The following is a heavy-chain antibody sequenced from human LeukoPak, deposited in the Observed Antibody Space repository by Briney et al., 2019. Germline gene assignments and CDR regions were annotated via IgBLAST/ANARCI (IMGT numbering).Heavy chain of an antibody. Sequence: GGSLRLSCAASGFAFSTYYIHWVRQPPGKGLEWVAVISYDGRNMYYGDSVKGRITISRDNSKNTLYLQMNSLRPEDTAVYYCAKSLSSGWSSYYFGDWGQGALVTVSS. CDR1: GFAFSTYY. CDR2: ISYDGRNM. CDR3: AKSLSSGWSSYYFGD. D-gene: IGHD6-19*01. J-gene: IGHJ4*02. V-gene: IGHV3-30*18.